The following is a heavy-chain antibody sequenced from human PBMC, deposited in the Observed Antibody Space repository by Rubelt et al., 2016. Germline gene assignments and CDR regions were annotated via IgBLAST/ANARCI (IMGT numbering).Heavy chain of an antibody. V-gene: IGHV3-7*03. CDR2: IKQDGSEK. D-gene: IGHD3-3*01. CDR1: GFTFSSYW. Sequence: GESGGGLVQPGGSLRLSCAASGFTFSSYWMSWVRQAPGKGLEWVANIKQDGSEKYYVDSVKGRFTISRDNAKNSLYLQMNSLRAEDTAVYYCARTRELRFLEWLPYSFGYWGQGTLVTVSS. CDR3: ARTRELRFLEWLPYSFGY. J-gene: IGHJ4*02.